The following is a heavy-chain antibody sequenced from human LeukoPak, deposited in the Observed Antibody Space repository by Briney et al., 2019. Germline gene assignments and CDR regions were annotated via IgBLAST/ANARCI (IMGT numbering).Heavy chain of an antibody. CDR2: ISAYNGNT. J-gene: IGHJ3*02. D-gene: IGHD5-18*01. CDR3: AREMGYSYGLEAFDI. Sequence: ASVKVSCKASGYSFTSYGISWVRQAPGQGLEWMGWISAYNGNTNYAQKLQGRVTMTTDTSTTTAYMEPRSLRSDDTAVYYCAREMGYSYGLEAFDIWGQGTMVTVSS. V-gene: IGHV1-18*01. CDR1: GYSFTSYG.